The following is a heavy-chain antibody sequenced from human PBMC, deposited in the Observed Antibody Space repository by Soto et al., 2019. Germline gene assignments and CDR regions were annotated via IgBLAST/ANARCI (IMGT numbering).Heavy chain of an antibody. D-gene: IGHD3-16*02. V-gene: IGHV1-8*02. CDR3: ARGYYDYIWGSYRYDPDAFDI. Sequence: APMKVSCQASGYTLTRYYMHWGRQAPGQRLEWVGRMNPNGGNTGYAQKFQGRVTMTRNTSISTAYMELSSLRSEDTAVYYCARGYYDYIWGSYRYDPDAFDIWGQGTMVTVSS. CDR2: MNPNGGNT. J-gene: IGHJ3*02. CDR1: GYTLTRYY.